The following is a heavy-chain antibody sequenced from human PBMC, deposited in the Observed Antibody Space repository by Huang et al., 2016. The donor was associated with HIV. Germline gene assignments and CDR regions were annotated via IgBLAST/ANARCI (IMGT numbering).Heavy chain of an antibody. CDR3: ARHFSYYDSSGYTPWDAFDI. Sequence: QLQLQGSGPGLVKPSKTLSLTCTVSGGSITSSSYYWGWIRQPPGKGLEWVGSIYYRVSTDYNPSLKSRVTVSVDTSKNQFSLKLSSVTAADTAVYYCARHFSYYDSSGYTPWDAFDIWGQGTMVTVSS. D-gene: IGHD3-22*01. CDR2: IYYRVST. CDR1: GGSITSSSYY. J-gene: IGHJ3*02. V-gene: IGHV4-39*01.